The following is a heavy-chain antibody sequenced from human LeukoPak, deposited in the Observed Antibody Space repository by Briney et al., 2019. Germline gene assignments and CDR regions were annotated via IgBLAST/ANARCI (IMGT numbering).Heavy chain of an antibody. V-gene: IGHV4-59*01. CDR3: ARVYSSSWYSVGFDY. J-gene: IGHJ4*02. Sequence: SETLSLTCTVSGGSISSYYWSWIRQPPGKGLEWIGYIYYSGSTNYNPSLKSRVTIPVDTSKNQFSLKLSSVTAADTAVYYCARVYSSSWYSVGFDYWGQGTLVTVSS. D-gene: IGHD6-13*01. CDR1: GGSISSYY. CDR2: IYYSGST.